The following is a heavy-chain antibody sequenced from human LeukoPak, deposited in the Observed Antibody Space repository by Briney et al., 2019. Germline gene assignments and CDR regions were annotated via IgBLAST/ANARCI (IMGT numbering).Heavy chain of an antibody. CDR2: MNPNSGNT. Sequence: ASVKVSCKASGHTFTSYDINWVRQATGQGLEWMGWMNPNSGNTGYAQKFQGRVTMTRDTSINTAYMELSSLRSEDTAVYYCARVEYSSGYSHVYWGQGTLVTVSS. CDR3: ARVEYSSGYSHVY. V-gene: IGHV1-8*01. CDR1: GHTFTSYD. J-gene: IGHJ4*02. D-gene: IGHD3-22*01.